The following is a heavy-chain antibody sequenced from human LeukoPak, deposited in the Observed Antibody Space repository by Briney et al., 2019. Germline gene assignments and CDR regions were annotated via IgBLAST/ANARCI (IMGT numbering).Heavy chain of an antibody. Sequence: GESLKISLKGSGYRFTTYWIAWVRQVPGRALEWMGIVYPGDSDTRYSPSFEGQVTFSADKSINTAYLQWNSLRASDTAMYYCARVVNLSFDYWGQGTLVTASS. D-gene: IGHD2-15*01. J-gene: IGHJ4*02. V-gene: IGHV5-51*01. CDR1: GYRFTTYW. CDR2: VYPGDSDT. CDR3: ARVVNLSFDY.